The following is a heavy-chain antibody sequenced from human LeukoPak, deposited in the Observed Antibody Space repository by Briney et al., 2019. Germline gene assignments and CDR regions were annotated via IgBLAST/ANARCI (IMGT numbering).Heavy chain of an antibody. CDR2: MYYSGST. J-gene: IGHJ5*02. Sequence: PSETLSLTCTISGGSISSGDYYWSWIRKPPGKGLEWLAYMYYSGSTYYNPSLKSRVTMSADTSKNQLSLKLSSVTAADTAVYYCARPYYYDSRIDPWGQGILVTVSS. V-gene: IGHV4-30-4*01. CDR1: GGSISSGDYY. D-gene: IGHD3-22*01. CDR3: ARPYYYDSRIDP.